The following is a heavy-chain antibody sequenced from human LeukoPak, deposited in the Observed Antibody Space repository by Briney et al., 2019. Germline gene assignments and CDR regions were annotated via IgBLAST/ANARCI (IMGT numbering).Heavy chain of an antibody. CDR3: ARDLGRPAAHTVGHFDF. J-gene: IGHJ4*02. D-gene: IGHD6-13*01. Sequence: GGSLRLSRAASGFTFGSYWMSWVRRTPEKGLEWVADISDDGGAKYYLDSVKGRFTISRDNAENSLSLHMDSLGVEDTALYYCARDLGRPAAHTVGHFDFWGRGSLVTVSS. V-gene: IGHV3-7*01. CDR2: ISDDGGAK. CDR1: GFTFGSYW.